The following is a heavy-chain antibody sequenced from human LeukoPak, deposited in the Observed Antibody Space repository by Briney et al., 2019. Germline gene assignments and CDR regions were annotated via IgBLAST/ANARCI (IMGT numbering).Heavy chain of an antibody. D-gene: IGHD2-21*01. CDR1: GFTVSSNY. J-gene: IGHJ4*02. Sequence: GGSLRLSCAASGFTVSSNYMSWVRQAPGKGLEWVSVIHTGGSTYYADSVRGRFTISRHNSKNTLYLQMNSLRGEDTAVYYCAREVILLDWGQGTLVTVSS. V-gene: IGHV3-53*04. CDR3: AREVILLD. CDR2: IHTGGST.